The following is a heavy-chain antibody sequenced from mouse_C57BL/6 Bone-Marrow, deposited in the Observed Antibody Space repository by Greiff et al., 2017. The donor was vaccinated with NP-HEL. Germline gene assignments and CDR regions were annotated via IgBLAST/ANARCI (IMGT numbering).Heavy chain of an antibody. CDR1: GFTFSSYA. J-gene: IGHJ2*01. Sequence: EVQRVESGGGLVKPGGSLKLSCAASGFTFSSYAMSWVRQTPEKRLEWVATISDGGSYTYYPDNVKGRFTISRDNAKNNLYLQMSHLKSEDTAMYYCAREGTGGFDYWGQGTTLTVSS. V-gene: IGHV5-4*01. D-gene: IGHD4-1*01. CDR3: AREGTGGFDY. CDR2: ISDGGSYT.